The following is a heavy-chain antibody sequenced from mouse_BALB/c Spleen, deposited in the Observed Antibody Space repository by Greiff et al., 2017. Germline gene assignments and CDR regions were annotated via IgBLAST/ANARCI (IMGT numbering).Heavy chain of an antibody. Sequence: EVKVVESGGGLVQPGGSLKLSCAASGFDFSRYWMSWVRQAPGKGLEWIGEINPDSSTINYTPSLKDKFIISRDNAKNTLYLQMSKVRSEDTALYYCARSTVVASGDAMDYWGQGTSVTVSS. CDR1: GFDFSRYW. D-gene: IGHD1-1*01. J-gene: IGHJ4*01. CDR2: INPDSSTI. V-gene: IGHV4-1*02. CDR3: ARSTVVASGDAMDY.